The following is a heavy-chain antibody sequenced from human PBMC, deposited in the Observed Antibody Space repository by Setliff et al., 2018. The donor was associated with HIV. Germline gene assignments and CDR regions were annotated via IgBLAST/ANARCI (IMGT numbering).Heavy chain of an antibody. D-gene: IGHD3-16*01. CDR2: IIPIFTTT. Sequence: GASVKVSCKASGGGFSNHAITWVRQAPGQGLEWMGVIIPIFTTTDYAQKFRGRLTINADESTDTAYMELRSLRSADTAIDYCATLNEYAYQTGGWFDPWGQGTPVTVSS. CDR3: ATLNEYAYQTGGWFDP. J-gene: IGHJ5*02. CDR1: GGGFSNHA. V-gene: IGHV1-69*13.